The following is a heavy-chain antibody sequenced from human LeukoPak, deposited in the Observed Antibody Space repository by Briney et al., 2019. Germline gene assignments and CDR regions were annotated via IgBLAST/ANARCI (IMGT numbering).Heavy chain of an antibody. CDR1: GYSFTNYW. CDR2: IYPGDSDT. J-gene: IGHJ3*02. CDR3: ARLLGSGSGWYFDAFDI. D-gene: IGHD6-19*01. Sequence: GESLKISCKGSGYSFTNYWIGWVRQMPGKGLEWMGIIYPGDSDTIYSLSFQGQVTISADKSISTAYLQWSSLKASDTAMYYCARLLGSGSGWYFDAFDIWGQGTMVTVSS. V-gene: IGHV5-51*01.